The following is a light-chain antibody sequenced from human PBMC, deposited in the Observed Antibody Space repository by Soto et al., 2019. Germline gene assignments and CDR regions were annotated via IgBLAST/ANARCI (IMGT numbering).Light chain of an antibody. CDR3: QQYSNWPPAIT. V-gene: IGKV3-15*01. J-gene: IGKJ5*01. CDR1: ETISTN. CDR2: GSS. Sequence: EIVLTQSPATLSVSPGERATLSCRSTETISTNLAWFQRKPGQPPRLRIYGSSTRATGVPDRFSGSGSGTEFTLIISSLQSEDVALYYCQQYSNWPPAITFGQGTRLEIK.